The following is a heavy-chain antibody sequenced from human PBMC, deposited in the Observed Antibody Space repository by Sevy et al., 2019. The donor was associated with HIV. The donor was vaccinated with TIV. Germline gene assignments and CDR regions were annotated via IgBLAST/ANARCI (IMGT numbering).Heavy chain of an antibody. V-gene: IGHV4-39*01. CDR1: GGSISSSSYY. CDR3: ARHSMGSCLTFDY. D-gene: IGHD3-10*01. Sequence: SETLSLTCTVSGGSISSSSYYWGWIRQPPGKGLEWIGSIYYSGSTYYNPSIKRRVTISVDTSKNQFSLKLSSVTAADTAVYYCARHSMGSCLTFDYWGQGTLVTDSS. J-gene: IGHJ4*02. CDR2: IYYSGST.